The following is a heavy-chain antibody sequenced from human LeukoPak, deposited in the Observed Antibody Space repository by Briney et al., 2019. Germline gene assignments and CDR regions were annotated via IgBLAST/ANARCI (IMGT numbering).Heavy chain of an antibody. CDR2: IYYSGST. CDR1: GGSISSSSYY. D-gene: IGHD3-10*01. Sequence: SETLSLTCTVSGGSISSSSYYWGWIRQPPGKGLEWIGSIYYSGSTYYNPSLKSRVTISVDTSKNQFSLKLSSVTAADTAVYYCARSAGSYYNVGHYFDYWGQGTLVTVSS. J-gene: IGHJ4*02. CDR3: ARSAGSYYNVGHYFDY. V-gene: IGHV4-39*07.